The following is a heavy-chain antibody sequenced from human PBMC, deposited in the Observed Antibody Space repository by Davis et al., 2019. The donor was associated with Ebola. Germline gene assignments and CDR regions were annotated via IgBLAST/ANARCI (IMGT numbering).Heavy chain of an antibody. V-gene: IGHV1-46*03. CDR2: INPNDGRT. CDR3: TTLGGQDSGYDVFDI. CDR1: GYTFTNYY. Sequence: AASVKVSCKASGYTFTNYYMHWVRQAPGQGLGWMGMINPNDGRTIYAQKFQGRVTVTRDTSTTTVYMDLSSLRSEDTALYYCTTLGGQDSGYDVFDIWGQGTMVTVSS. D-gene: IGHD5-12*01. J-gene: IGHJ3*02.